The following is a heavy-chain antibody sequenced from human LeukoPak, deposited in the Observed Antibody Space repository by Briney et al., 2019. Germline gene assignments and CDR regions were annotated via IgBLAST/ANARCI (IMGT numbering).Heavy chain of an antibody. V-gene: IGHV3-7*01. D-gene: IGHD6-19*01. CDR1: GFTFSRFW. CDR2: IKQDGSER. Sequence: GGSLRLSCEASGFTFSRFWMSWVRQAPGKGLDWVANIKQDGSERYYVDSVKGRFTISRDNAKNSLYLQMSSLRAEDTALYYCARGSSSGWYYYFDCWGQGTLVTVSS. J-gene: IGHJ4*02. CDR3: ARGSSSGWYYYFDC.